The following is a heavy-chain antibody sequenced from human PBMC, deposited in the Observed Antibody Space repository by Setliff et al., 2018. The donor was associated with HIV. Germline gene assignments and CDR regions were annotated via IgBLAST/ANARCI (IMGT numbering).Heavy chain of an antibody. D-gene: IGHD3-16*01. CDR1: GGSITSGGHY. CDR3: ARDLASSYFDF. V-gene: IGHV4-31*03. CDR2: IYYTGST. J-gene: IGHJ4*02. Sequence: KTSETLSLTCTVSGGSITSGGHYWSWIRQHPGKGLEWIGYIYYTGSTYYNPSLKSRVTASIQTSRSQFSLTLRSVTAADTATYYCARDLASSYFDFWGQGALVTVSS.